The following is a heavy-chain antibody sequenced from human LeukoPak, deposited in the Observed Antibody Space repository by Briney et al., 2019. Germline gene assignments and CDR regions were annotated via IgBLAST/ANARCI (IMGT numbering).Heavy chain of an antibody. V-gene: IGHV4-39*07. D-gene: IGHD4-17*01. CDR2: IYYTGST. CDR1: GGSISSSSYY. CDR3: ARESIHYGDYEYYFDY. Sequence: SETLSLTCTVSGGSISSSSYYWGWIRQPPGKGLEWIGCIYYTGSTYYNPSLKSRVTISVDTSKNQFSLKLSSVTAADTAVYYCARESIHYGDYEYYFDYWGQGTLVTVSS. J-gene: IGHJ4*02.